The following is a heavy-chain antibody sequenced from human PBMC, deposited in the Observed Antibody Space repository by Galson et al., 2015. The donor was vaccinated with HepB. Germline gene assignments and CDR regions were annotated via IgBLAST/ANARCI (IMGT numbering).Heavy chain of an antibody. D-gene: IGHD3-10*01. V-gene: IGHV5-51*01. CDR2: IYPGDSDT. CDR3: ARHIMVRDHNGKLRAQAFDY. J-gene: IGHJ4*02. Sequence: QSGAEVKKPGESLKISCKGSGYSFTSYWIGWVRQMPGKGLEWMGIIYPGDSDTRYSPSFQGQVTISADKSISTAYLQWSSLKASDTAMYYCARHIMVRDHNGKLRAQAFDYWGQGTLVTVSS. CDR1: GYSFTSYW.